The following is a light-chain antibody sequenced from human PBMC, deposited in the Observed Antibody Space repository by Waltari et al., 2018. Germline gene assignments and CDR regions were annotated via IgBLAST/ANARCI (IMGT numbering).Light chain of an antibody. V-gene: IGLV2-23*01. CDR2: DGN. CDR3: SSYTGSTTPRV. Sequence: QSALTQPASVSGSPGQSIIISCTETSSGVGTYNLVSWYQQHPGKAPKVIIYDGNKRPSELSNRFSGSKSGNTASLTIPGLQAEDEADYYCSSYTGSTTPRVFGGGTKLTVL. J-gene: IGLJ3*02. CDR1: SSGVGTYNL.